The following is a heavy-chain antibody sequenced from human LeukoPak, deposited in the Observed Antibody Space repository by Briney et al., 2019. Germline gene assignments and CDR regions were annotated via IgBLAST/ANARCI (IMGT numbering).Heavy chain of an antibody. CDR2: IYYSGST. J-gene: IGHJ6*02. CDR1: GGSISSGDYY. D-gene: IGHD3-9*01. Sequence: SQTLSLTCTVSGGSISSGDYYWSWIRQPPGKGLEWIGYIYYSGSTYYNPSLKSRVTISVDTSKNQFSLKLSSVTAADTAVYYCARGPPFDLFTISLPEATYGMDVWGQGTTVTVSS. CDR3: ARGPPFDLFTISLPEATYGMDV. V-gene: IGHV4-30-4*01.